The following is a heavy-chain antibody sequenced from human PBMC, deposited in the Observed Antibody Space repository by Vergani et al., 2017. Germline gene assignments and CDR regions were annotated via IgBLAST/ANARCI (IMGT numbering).Heavy chain of an antibody. CDR2: ISYDGSNK. CDR3: ARDRDSSGWYFGYMDV. CDR1: GFTFSSYA. J-gene: IGHJ6*03. Sequence: QVQLVESGGGVVQPGRSLRLSCAASGFTFSSYAMHWVRQAPGKGLEWVAVISYDGSNKYYADSVKGRFTSSRDNAKNSLYLQMNSLRAEDTAVYYCARDRDSSGWYFGYMDVWGKGTTVTVSS. V-gene: IGHV3-30-3*01. D-gene: IGHD6-19*01.